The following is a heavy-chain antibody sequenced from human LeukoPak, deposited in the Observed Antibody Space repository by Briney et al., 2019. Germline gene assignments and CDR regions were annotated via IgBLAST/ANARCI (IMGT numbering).Heavy chain of an antibody. J-gene: IGHJ4*02. V-gene: IGHV3-23*01. CDR2: ISGSGDNT. Sequence: GGTLRLSCAASGFSFRTYGMSWVRQAPGKRLEWVSGISGSGDNTHNADFVKGRFTISRDNSKNTLYLQMNSLRAEDTAVYYCAKIAETSGIYGQGYDYWGQGTLVTVSS. CDR1: GFSFRTYG. D-gene: IGHD1-26*01. CDR3: AKIAETSGIYGQGYDY.